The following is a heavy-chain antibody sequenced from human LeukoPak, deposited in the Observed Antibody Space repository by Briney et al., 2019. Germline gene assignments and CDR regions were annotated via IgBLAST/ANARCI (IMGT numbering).Heavy chain of an antibody. Sequence: GGSLRLSCAASGFTFSTYGMSWVRQTPGKGLEWVAATSSSDAGTYHADSVRGRFTISRDNSKNTLYLQMNSLRAEDAAVYFCAKAPVTSCRGAYCYPFDSWGQGTLVTVSS. CDR3: AKAPVTSCRGAYCYPFDS. CDR2: TSSSDAGT. CDR1: GFTFSTYG. D-gene: IGHD2-21*01. J-gene: IGHJ4*02. V-gene: IGHV3-23*01.